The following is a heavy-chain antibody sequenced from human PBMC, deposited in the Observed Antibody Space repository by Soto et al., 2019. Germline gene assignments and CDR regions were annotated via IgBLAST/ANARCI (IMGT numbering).Heavy chain of an antibody. Sequence: PSETLSLTCTVSGGSISSGDYYWSWIRQPPGKGLGWIGYIYYSGSTYYNPSLKSRVTISVDTSKNQFSLKLSSVTAADTAVYYCARAWDEYYYGSGSYSWFDPWGQGTLVTVSS. CDR3: ARAWDEYYYGSGSYSWFDP. D-gene: IGHD3-10*01. CDR2: IYYSGST. J-gene: IGHJ5*02. CDR1: GGSISSGDYY. V-gene: IGHV4-30-4*01.